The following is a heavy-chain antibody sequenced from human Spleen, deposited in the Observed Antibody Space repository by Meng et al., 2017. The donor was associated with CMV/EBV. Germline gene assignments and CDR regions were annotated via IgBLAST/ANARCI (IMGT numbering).Heavy chain of an antibody. CDR1: GFNFSTYW. Sequence: GGSLRLSCTASGFNFSTYWMNWVRQAPGKGLEWVATLNHDGREEYCVDSVKGRFTISKDNSKNILYLQMNSLRADDTAVYYCTRDREVRGVTYYYFGMDVWGQGTTVTVSS. J-gene: IGHJ6*02. CDR3: TRDREVRGVTYYYFGMDV. CDR2: LNHDGREE. D-gene: IGHD3-10*01. V-gene: IGHV3-7*01.